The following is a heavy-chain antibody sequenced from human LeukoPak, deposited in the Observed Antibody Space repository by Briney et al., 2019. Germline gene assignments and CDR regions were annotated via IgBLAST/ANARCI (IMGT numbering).Heavy chain of an antibody. D-gene: IGHD1-26*01. V-gene: IGHV4-59*08. CDR3: AGSELPHYFDY. CDR2: IYHSGST. Sequence: SETLSLTCTVSGGSISSYYWSWIRQPPGKGLEWIGYIYHSGSTNYNPALKSRGTISVDTSKNQFSLKLSSVTATDTAVYYCAGSELPHYFDYWGQGTLVTVSS. CDR1: GGSISSYY. J-gene: IGHJ4*02.